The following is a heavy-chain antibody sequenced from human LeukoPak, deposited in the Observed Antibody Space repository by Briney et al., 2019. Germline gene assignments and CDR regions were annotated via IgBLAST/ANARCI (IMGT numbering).Heavy chain of an antibody. D-gene: IGHD6-13*01. CDR2: ISWNSGSI. CDR1: GFTFDDYA. Sequence: GGSLRLSCAASGFTFDDYAMHWVRQAPGKGLEWVSGISWNSGSIGYADSVKGRFTISRENAKKSLYLQMNSLRAEDTALYYCAKHMRVIAADATKDNAFDIWSQGTMVTVSS. J-gene: IGHJ3*02. CDR3: AKHMRVIAADATKDNAFDI. V-gene: IGHV3-9*01.